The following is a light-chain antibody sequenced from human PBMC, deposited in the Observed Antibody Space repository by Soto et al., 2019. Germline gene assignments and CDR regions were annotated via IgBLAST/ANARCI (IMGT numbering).Light chain of an antibody. V-gene: IGKV3-20*01. J-gene: IGKJ1*01. CDR2: GTS. CDR3: QQYENSPRT. Sequence: EIVLTQSPGTLSLSPGERATLSCRASQSVNSNYLAWYQQKPGHGPRLLMYGTSSRATGIPDRFSGSGSGTDFTLTISRLEPEDFEVYYCQQYENSPRTFGQGTKVEIK. CDR1: QSVNSNY.